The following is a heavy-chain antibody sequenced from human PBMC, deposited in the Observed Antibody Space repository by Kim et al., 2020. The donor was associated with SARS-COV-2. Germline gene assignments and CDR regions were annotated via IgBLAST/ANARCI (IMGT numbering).Heavy chain of an antibody. CDR1: GFTFSDYY. V-gene: IGHV3-11*01. J-gene: IGHJ6*02. Sequence: GGSLRLSCAASGFTFSDYYMSWIRQAPGKGLEWVSYISSSGSTIYYADSVKGRFTISRDNAKNSLYLQMNSLRAEDTAVYYCARDRRVGATRDSFRRYYYYGMDVWGQGTTVTVSS. CDR2: ISSSGSTI. D-gene: IGHD1-26*01. CDR3: ARDRRVGATRDSFRRYYYYGMDV.